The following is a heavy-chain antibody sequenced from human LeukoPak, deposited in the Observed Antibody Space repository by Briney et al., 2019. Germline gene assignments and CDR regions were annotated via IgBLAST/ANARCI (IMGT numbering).Heavy chain of an antibody. CDR3: GKAGRYISGGYDC. CDR2: ICGSGSTT. D-gene: IGHD6-19*01. Sequence: GGSLRLSCAASGFTFSSYAMSWVRQAQGKGLEWASGICGSGSTTYYADSVKGRFTISRDNSKNTLYLQMSGLTAEDTAVYYRGKAGRYISGGYDCRVQGTLVSVPS. CDR1: GFTFSSYA. J-gene: IGHJ4*02. V-gene: IGHV3-23*01.